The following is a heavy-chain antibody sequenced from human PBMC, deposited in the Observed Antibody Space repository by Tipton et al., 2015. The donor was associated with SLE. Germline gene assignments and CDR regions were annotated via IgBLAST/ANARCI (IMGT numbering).Heavy chain of an antibody. CDR2: IYRGGGT. CDR3: AMGGSRDSGGLAY. Sequence: QLVQSGGGLVQPGGSLRLSCAVSGFTINTNYMCWVRQAPGKGLECVPVIYRGGGTYSADSVKGRFTISRDNSKNTLCLQMNSLRAEAMAVYCCAMGGSRDSGGLAYWSQGTLVTVSS. D-gene: IGHD2-15*01. J-gene: IGHJ4*02. V-gene: IGHV3-53*01. CDR1: GFTINTNY.